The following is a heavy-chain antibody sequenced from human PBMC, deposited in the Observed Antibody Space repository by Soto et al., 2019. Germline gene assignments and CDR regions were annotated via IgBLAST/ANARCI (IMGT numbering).Heavy chain of an antibody. CDR2: IWYDGSNK. D-gene: IGHD2-15*01. V-gene: IGHV3-33*01. CDR1: GFTFSSYG. J-gene: IGHJ6*02. CDR3: ARLYCSGGSCRGDYYYYYGMDV. Sequence: GGSLRLSCAASGFTFSSYGMHWVRQAPGKGLEWVAVIWYDGSNKYYADSVKGRFTISRDNSKNTLYLQMNSLRAEDTAVYYCARLYCSGGSCRGDYYYYYGMDVWGQGTTVTAS.